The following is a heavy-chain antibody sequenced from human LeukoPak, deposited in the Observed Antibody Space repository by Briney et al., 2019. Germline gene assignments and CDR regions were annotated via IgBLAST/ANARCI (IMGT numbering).Heavy chain of an antibody. Sequence: GASVKVSCKASGYSFTVYYMHWVRQVPGQGLEWMGWINPSSGGTKFAQKFQGRVTMTRDTSISTAYMELTRLRSDDTAVYYCARGGLRVMVYRLCYMDVWGKGTTVTVSS. CDR1: GYSFTVYY. D-gene: IGHD2-8*01. CDR3: ARGGLRVMVYRLCYMDV. V-gene: IGHV1-2*02. CDR2: INPSSGGT. J-gene: IGHJ6*03.